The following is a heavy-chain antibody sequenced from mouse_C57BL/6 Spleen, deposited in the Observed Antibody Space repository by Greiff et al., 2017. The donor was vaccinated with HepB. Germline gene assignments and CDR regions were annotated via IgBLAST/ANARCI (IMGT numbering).Heavy chain of an antibody. J-gene: IGHJ2*01. CDR3: ARWYYGSMDYFDD. V-gene: IGHV1-52*01. Sequence: QVQLQQPGAELVRPGSSVKLSCKASGYTFTSYWMHWVKQRPIQGLEWIGNIDPSDSETHYNQKFKDKATLTVDKSSSTAYMQLSSLTSEDSAVYYCARWYYGSMDYFDDWGQGTTLTVSS. CDR2: IDPSDSET. D-gene: IGHD1-1*01. CDR1: GYTFTSYW.